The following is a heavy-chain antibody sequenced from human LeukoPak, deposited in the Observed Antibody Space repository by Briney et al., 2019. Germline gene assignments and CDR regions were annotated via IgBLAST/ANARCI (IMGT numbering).Heavy chain of an antibody. D-gene: IGHD5-12*01. Sequence: ASVKVSCKASGYTFTGYYMHWVRQAPGQGLEWMGWINPNSGGTNYAQKFQGRVTMTRDTSISTAYMELSRLRSDDTAVYYCARDLGGGYGGYGGLYYYYMDVWGKGTTVTVSS. V-gene: IGHV1-2*02. J-gene: IGHJ6*03. CDR3: ARDLGGGYGGYGGLYYYYMDV. CDR1: GYTFTGYY. CDR2: INPNSGGT.